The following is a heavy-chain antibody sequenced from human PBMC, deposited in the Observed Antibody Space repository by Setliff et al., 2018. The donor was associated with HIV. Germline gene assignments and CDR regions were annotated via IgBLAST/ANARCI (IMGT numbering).Heavy chain of an antibody. CDR2: IFYTESA. CDR3: ARVPSCADTWCYMYYYYYYGMDV. J-gene: IGHJ6*02. D-gene: IGHD2-8*01. CDR1: GGSISSSNHY. V-gene: IGHV4-39*07. Sequence: PSETLSLTCTVSGGSISSSNHYWAWIRQPPGKGLEWIGTIFYTESAYYSPSLKSRVTMSVTTSKNQFSLRLTSVTAADTAVYYCARVPSCADTWCYMYYYYYYGMDVWGQGTTVTVSS.